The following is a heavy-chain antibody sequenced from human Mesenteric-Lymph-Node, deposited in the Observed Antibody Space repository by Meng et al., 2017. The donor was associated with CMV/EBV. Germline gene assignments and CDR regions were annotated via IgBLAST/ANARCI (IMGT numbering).Heavy chain of an antibody. Sequence: CKDARCAFASYDINWVRQATGQGLAWLGWMKPNSSNTDYAQKFQSRVTMTRYTSISTAYMELTSLRSEDTAVYYCVRVGGYEAEFDYWGQGTLVTVSS. CDR2: MKPNSSNT. D-gene: IGHD5-12*01. CDR3: VRVGGYEAEFDY. CDR1: RCAFASYD. J-gene: IGHJ4*02. V-gene: IGHV1-8*01.